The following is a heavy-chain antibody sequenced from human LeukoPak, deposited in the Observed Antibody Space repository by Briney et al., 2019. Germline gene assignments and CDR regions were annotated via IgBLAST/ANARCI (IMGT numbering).Heavy chain of an antibody. D-gene: IGHD3-9*01. CDR1: GYTFTSYD. J-gene: IGHJ6*03. Sequence: EASVKVSCKASGYTFTSYDINWVRQATGQGLEWMGWMNPNSGNTGYAQKFQGRVTMTRNTSISTAYMELSSLRSEDTAVYYCARGFYDILTGLTKNYYYYYMDVWGKGTTVTVSS. CDR3: ARGFYDILTGLTKNYYYYYMDV. CDR2: MNPNSGNT. V-gene: IGHV1-8*01.